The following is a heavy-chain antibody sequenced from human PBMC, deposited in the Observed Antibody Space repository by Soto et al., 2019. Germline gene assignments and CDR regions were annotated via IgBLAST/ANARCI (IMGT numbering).Heavy chain of an antibody. CDR2: IYYRGTT. Sequence: QVQLQESGPGLVKPSETLSLTCSVSGVSTSNHYWTWIRKPPGQGPEWIGCIYYRGTTNYNASFNSRVTISVDTSNNQFALKLTSVTTAYTAVYYCARGGGSPYHDHEFDYWGQGILVTVSS. D-gene: IGHD2-2*01. V-gene: IGHV4-59*11. J-gene: IGHJ4*02. CDR1: GVSTSNHY. CDR3: ARGGGSPYHDHEFDY.